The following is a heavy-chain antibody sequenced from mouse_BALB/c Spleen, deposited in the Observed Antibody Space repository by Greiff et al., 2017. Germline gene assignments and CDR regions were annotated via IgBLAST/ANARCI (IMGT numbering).Heavy chain of an antibody. J-gene: IGHJ2*01. V-gene: IGHV1-20*02. CDR3: ARGLRRYYFDY. D-gene: IGHD2-4*01. Sequence: VQLKQSGPELVKPGASVKISCKASGYSFTGYFMNWVMQSHGKSLEWIGRINPYNGDTFYNQKFKGKATLTVDKSSSTAHMELRSLASEDSAVYYCARGLRRYYFDYWGQGTTLTVSS. CDR2: INPYNGDT. CDR1: GYSFTGYF.